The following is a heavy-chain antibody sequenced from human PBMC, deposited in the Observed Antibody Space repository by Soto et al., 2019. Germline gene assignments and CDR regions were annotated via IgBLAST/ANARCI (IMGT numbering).Heavy chain of an antibody. V-gene: IGHV4-31*03. CDR3: AIGYCSGGSCYSEGWFDP. D-gene: IGHD2-15*01. J-gene: IGHJ5*02. CDR2: IYYTGST. CDR1: GASINSGGYY. Sequence: QVQLQESGPGLVKPSQTLSLTCTVSGASINSGGYYWNWNRQHPGKGLEWIGYIYYTGSTYYNPSLKSRLTISIDTSKKQFSLKLSSVTAADTAVYYCAIGYCSGGSCYSEGWFDPWGQGTLVTVSS.